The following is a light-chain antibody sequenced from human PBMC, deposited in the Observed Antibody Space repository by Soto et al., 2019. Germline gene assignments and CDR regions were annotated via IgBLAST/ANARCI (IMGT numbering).Light chain of an antibody. CDR1: QSISSY. CDR3: QQSYSTPPT. V-gene: IGKV1-39*01. J-gene: IGKJ1*01. CDR2: AAS. Sequence: DIQMTQSPSSLSASVGDRVTSTCRASQSISSYLNWYQQKPGKAPKLLIYAASSLQSGVPSRFSGSGSGTDFTLTISSLQPEDFATYYCQQSYSTPPTFCQGTKVEIK.